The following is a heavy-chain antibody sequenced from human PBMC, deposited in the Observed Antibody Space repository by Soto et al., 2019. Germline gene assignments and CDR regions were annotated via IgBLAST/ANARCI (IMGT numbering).Heavy chain of an antibody. V-gene: IGHV3-21*01. CDR1: GFSFSTYS. CDR3: ARIGTAAAIGTYGMDV. Sequence: EVQLVESGGGLVKPGGSLRLSCAASGFSFSTYSMNWVRQAPGKGLEWVSAISSSSTYIYYGDSVKGRFTISRDNAKSSLYLQMNSLRAEDTAVYYCARIGTAAAIGTYGMDVWGQGTTVTVSS. J-gene: IGHJ6*02. D-gene: IGHD2-2*01. CDR2: ISSSSTYI.